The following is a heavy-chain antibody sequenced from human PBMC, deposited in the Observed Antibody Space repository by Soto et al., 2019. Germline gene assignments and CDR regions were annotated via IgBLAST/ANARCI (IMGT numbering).Heavy chain of an antibody. CDR1: GGTSSSYA. CDR2: IIPIFGTA. D-gene: IGHD5-18*01. V-gene: IGHV1-69*13. Sequence: GASVKVSCKASGGTSSSYAISWVRQAPGQGLEWMGGIIPIFGTANYAQKFQGRVTITADESTSTAYMELSSLRSEDTAVYYCASNRPGYSYGYVYYYYGMDVWGQGTTVTVSS. CDR3: ASNRPGYSYGYVYYYYGMDV. J-gene: IGHJ6*02.